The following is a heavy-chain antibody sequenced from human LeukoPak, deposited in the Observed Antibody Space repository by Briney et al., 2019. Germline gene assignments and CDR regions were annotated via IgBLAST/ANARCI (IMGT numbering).Heavy chain of an antibody. V-gene: IGHV1-2*02. Sequence: ASVKVSCKASRYTFTGYYMHWVRQAPGQGLEWMGWIDPNSGGANYAQKFQGRVTMTRDTSISTAYLELSRLRSDDTAVYYCARDRHNSSWYGGNFDYWGQGTLVTVSS. J-gene: IGHJ4*02. CDR3: ARDRHNSSWYGGNFDY. CDR1: RYTFTGYY. D-gene: IGHD6-13*01. CDR2: IDPNSGGA.